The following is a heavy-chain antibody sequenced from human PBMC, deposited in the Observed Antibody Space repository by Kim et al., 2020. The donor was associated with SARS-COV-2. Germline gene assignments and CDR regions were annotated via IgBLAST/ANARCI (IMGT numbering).Heavy chain of an antibody. CDR1: GFTFTSSA. J-gene: IGHJ4*02. CDR2: IVVGSGNT. CDR3: AADPYSSGWYPPPMYYFDY. Sequence: SVKVSCKASGFTFTSSAVQWVRQARGQRLEWIGWIVVGSGNTNYAQKFQERVTITRDMSTSTAYMELSSLRSEDTAVYYCAADPYSSGWYPPPMYYFDYWGQGTLVTVSS. V-gene: IGHV1-58*01. D-gene: IGHD6-19*01.